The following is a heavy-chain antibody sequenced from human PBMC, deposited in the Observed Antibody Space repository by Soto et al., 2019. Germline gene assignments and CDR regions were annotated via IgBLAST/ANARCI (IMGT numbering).Heavy chain of an antibody. Sequence: GESLKISCQASGYSFTAYWITWVRQMPGKGLEWMATIDPSDSYVDYSPSFRGHVTFSVDRSITTVYLQWNGLKASDSAMYFCTRRASSSFYHFDFWGQGALVTVSS. V-gene: IGHV5-10-1*01. CDR1: GYSFTAYW. CDR2: IDPSDSYV. CDR3: TRRASSSFYHFDF. J-gene: IGHJ4*02. D-gene: IGHD2-2*01.